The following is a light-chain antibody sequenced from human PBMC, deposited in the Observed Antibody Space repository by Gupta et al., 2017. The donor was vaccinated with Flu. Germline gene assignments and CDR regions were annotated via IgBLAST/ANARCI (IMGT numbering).Light chain of an antibody. V-gene: IGKV3-11*01. Sequence: ESVLTQSPATLSLSPGERATLSCRASQSVSSSLAWYQQKPGQAPRLLIYDASNRATGIPARFSGSGSGTDFTLTIASLEPEDFAVYYCQQCINWPPTFGQGTKVEIK. J-gene: IGKJ1*01. CDR1: QSVSSS. CDR3: QQCINWPPT. CDR2: DAS.